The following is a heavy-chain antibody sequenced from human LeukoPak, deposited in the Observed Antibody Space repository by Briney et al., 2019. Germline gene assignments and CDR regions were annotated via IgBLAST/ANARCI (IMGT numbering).Heavy chain of an antibody. D-gene: IGHD6-19*01. V-gene: IGHV4-39*01. CDR3: ARFSSGWYSGDY. CDR1: GGSISSSSYY. J-gene: IGHJ4*02. Sequence: PSETLSLTCTDPGGSISSSSYYWGWIRQPPGKGLEWIGSIYYSGSTYYNPSLKSRVTISVDTSKKQFSLKLSSVTAADTAVYYCARFSSGWYSGDYWGQGTLVTVSS. CDR2: IYYSGST.